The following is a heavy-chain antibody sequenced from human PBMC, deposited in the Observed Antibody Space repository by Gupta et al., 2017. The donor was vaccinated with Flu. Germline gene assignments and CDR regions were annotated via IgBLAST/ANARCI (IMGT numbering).Heavy chain of an antibody. D-gene: IGHD1-26*01. CDR3: ARDTTNTFHYYYMDV. Sequence: QVQLVESGGGVVQPGRSLRLPCAASGSTFRSYTMHWVRKAPGKGLEWVAVLSNDGSNKYYADSVKGRFTISRDNSKNTLYLQMNSLRADDTAVYYCARDTTNTFHYYYMDVWGKGTTVTVSS. V-gene: IGHV3-30-3*01. CDR2: LSNDGSNK. CDR1: GSTFRSYT. J-gene: IGHJ6*03.